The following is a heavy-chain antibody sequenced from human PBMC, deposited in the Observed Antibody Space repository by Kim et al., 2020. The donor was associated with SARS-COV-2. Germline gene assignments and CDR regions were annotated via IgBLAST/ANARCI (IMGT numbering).Heavy chain of an antibody. Sequence: GDGYTKYSETFHGRVTFTRDTSASTAYMELSGLRSEDSAVFYCLGGYYFDYWGQGTTVTVSS. CDR3: LGGYYFDY. J-gene: IGHJ4*02. V-gene: IGHV1-3*01. CDR2: GDGYT. D-gene: IGHD2-15*01.